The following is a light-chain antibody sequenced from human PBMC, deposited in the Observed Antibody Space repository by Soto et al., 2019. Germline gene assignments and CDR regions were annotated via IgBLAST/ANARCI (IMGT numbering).Light chain of an antibody. V-gene: IGLV2-23*01. CDR3: CSYAGRSMPGV. J-gene: IGLJ3*02. CDR2: EGS. Sequence: QSALTQPASVSGSPGQSITISCTGTSSSVGSYNLVSWYQHHPDKAPKLIIYEGSKRPSGVSNRFSGSKSGNTASLTSSGLQAEDEADYYCCSYAGRSMPGVFGGGTKLTVL. CDR1: SSSVGSYNL.